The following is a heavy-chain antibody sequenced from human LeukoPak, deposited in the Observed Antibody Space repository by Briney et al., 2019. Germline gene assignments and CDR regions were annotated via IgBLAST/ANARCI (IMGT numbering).Heavy chain of an antibody. CDR1: GFTFSSDT. Sequence: PGGSLRLSCAASGFTFSSDTMTWVRQAPGKGLEWVSAISNSGGSTYYADSVKGRFTISRDNSKNTLYLQMNSLKAEDTAVYYRAKGRGLVSPDDHWGQGTLVTVSS. J-gene: IGHJ4*02. CDR3: AKGRGLVSPDDH. D-gene: IGHD3/OR15-3a*01. V-gene: IGHV3-23*01. CDR2: ISNSGGST.